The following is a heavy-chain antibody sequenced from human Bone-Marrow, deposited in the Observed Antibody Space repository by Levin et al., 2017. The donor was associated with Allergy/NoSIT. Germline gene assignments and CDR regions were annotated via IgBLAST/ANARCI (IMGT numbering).Heavy chain of an antibody. CDR2: ISIGGGSR. CDR1: GFSFGDFT. Sequence: PGGSLRLSCATSGFSFGDFTMTWVRQTPGKGLEWVSSISIGGGSRYYADSVKGRFTISRDHSRNMLLLQMNNLRADDTAVYFCAKDRDPSGNFYGYFDLWGQGTLVTVSS. CDR3: AKDRDPSGNFYGYFDL. J-gene: IGHJ4*02. D-gene: IGHD1-26*01. V-gene: IGHV3-23*01.